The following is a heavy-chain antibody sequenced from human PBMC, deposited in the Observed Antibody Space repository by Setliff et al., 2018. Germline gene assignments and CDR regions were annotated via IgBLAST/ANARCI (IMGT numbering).Heavy chain of an antibody. J-gene: IGHJ6*02. V-gene: IGHV4-4*07. CDR1: GGSISSYY. CDR2: IYIGGST. D-gene: IGHD7-27*01. CDR3: ARAGDRGLGGMDV. Sequence: KTSETLSLTCTVSGGSISSYYWSWIRQPAGKGLEWIGHIYIGGSTNYNPALKSRVSFSVDASKNHFSLKLNDVTAADTAVYYCARAGDRGLGGMDVWGQGTTVTVSS.